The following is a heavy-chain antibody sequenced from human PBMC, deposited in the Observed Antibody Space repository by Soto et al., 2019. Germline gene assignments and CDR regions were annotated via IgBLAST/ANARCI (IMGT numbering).Heavy chain of an antibody. CDR3: ARSVRLGDLSLRY. V-gene: IGHV4-31*03. J-gene: IGHJ4*02. CDR1: GGSITSGDYY. CDR2: ISYRGRT. D-gene: IGHD3-16*02. Sequence: QVQLQESGPGLVKPSQTLSLTCTVSGGSITSGDYYWSWIRQHPGKGLEWIGYISYRGRTDYNSSPQSRVTIALEPSKSRCSLRLSSVTAADTAVYWCARSVRLGDLSLRYWGQGTLVTVSS.